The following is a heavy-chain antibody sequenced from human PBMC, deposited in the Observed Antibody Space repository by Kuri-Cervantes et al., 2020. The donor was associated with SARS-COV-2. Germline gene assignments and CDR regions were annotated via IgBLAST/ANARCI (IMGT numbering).Heavy chain of an antibody. CDR3: ARDKGVARAGMDV. J-gene: IGHJ6*04. Sequence: GESLKISCTASGFDFSDYYMTWVRQAPGKGLEWLSYITGLSLSIYYADSVKGRFTISRDNAKNSLDLQMNSLGAEDTAVYHCARDKGVARAGMDVWGKGTTVTVSS. CDR2: ITGLSLSI. CDR1: GFDFSDYY. D-gene: IGHD2-15*01. V-gene: IGHV3-11*04.